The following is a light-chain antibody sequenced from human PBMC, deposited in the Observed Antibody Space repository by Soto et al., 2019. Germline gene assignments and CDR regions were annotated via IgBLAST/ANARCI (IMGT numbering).Light chain of an antibody. V-gene: IGLV2-14*01. CDR2: DVS. J-gene: IGLJ1*01. Sequence: QSALTQPASVSGSPGQSITISCTGTSSDVGSYNYVSWYQQHPGKAPKLMIYDVSNRPSGVSNRFSGSKSGNTVSLTISGLQAEDEADYYCSSYTSSSSYVFGTGTKLTVL. CDR1: SSDVGSYNY. CDR3: SSYTSSSSYV.